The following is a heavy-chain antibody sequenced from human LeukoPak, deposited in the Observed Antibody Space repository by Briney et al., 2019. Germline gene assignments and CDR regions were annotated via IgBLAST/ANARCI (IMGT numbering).Heavy chain of an antibody. V-gene: IGHV3-33*06. J-gene: IGHJ4*02. CDR1: GFTFSSYG. CDR2: IWYDGSNR. D-gene: IGHD1-26*01. CDR3: AKDPSGRWSGSYVDY. Sequence: GRSLRLSCAASGFTFSSYGMHWVRQAPGKGLEGVTVIWYDGSNRYYADSVKGRFTISRDNSKNTLYLQMNSLRAEDTAVYYCAKDPSGRWSGSYVDYWGQGTLVTVSS.